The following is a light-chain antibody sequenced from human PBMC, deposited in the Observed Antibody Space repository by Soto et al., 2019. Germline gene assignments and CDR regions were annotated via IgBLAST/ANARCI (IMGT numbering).Light chain of an antibody. CDR3: QQYGSSPPNT. CDR2: GAS. Sequence: EIVLTQSPATLSVSPGEIVTLSCRASETLISFLAWYQQKPGQAPRLLIYGASSRATGIPDRFSGSGSGTDFTLTISRLEPEDFDVYYCQQYGSSPPNTFGQGTKLEIK. V-gene: IGKV3-20*01. J-gene: IGKJ2*01. CDR1: ETLISF.